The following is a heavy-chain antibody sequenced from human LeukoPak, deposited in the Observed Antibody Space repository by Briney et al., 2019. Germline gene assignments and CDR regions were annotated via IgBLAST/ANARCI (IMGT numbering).Heavy chain of an antibody. CDR1: GFTFSSYG. D-gene: IGHD3-3*01. J-gene: IGHJ4*02. Sequence: PGRSLRLSCAASGFTFSSYGMHWVRQAPGKGLEWVAVISYDGSNKYYADSVKGRFTISRDNSKNTLYLQMNSLRAEDTAVYYCARASAQYDFWSGYGYDYWGQGTLVTVSS. V-gene: IGHV3-30*03. CDR2: ISYDGSNK. CDR3: ARASAQYDFWSGYGYDY.